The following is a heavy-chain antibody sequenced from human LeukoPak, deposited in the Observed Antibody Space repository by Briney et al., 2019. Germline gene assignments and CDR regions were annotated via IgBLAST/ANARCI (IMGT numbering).Heavy chain of an antibody. CDR2: ISSSSSYI. CDR3: ARSRSSSSEFDY. CDR1: GFTFSSYS. Sequence: GGSLRLSCAASGFTFSSYSMNWVRQAPGEGLEWVSSISSSSSYIYYADSVKGRFTVSRDNAKNSLYLQMNSLRAEDTAVYYCARSRSSSSEFDYWGQGTLVTVSS. J-gene: IGHJ4*02. V-gene: IGHV3-21*01. D-gene: IGHD6-6*01.